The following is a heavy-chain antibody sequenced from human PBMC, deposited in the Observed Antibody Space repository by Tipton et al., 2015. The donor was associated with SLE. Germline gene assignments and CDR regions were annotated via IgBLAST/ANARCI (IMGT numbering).Heavy chain of an antibody. D-gene: IGHD3-10*01. Sequence: SLRLSCVASRFSFASYAMSWVRQAPGKGLEWVSAIIGSASSTYYGDSVKGRFTISRDNSKNTLYLQMYSLRAEDTAVYYCTTDRGAVYGSGSYPFFDYWGQGTLVTVSS. CDR3: TTDRGAVYGSGSYPFFDY. V-gene: IGHV3-23*01. CDR2: IIGSASST. J-gene: IGHJ4*02. CDR1: RFSFASYA.